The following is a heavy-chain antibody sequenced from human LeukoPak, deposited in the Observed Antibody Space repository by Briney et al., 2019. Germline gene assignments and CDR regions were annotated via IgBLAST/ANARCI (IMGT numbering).Heavy chain of an antibody. CDR2: ISDSGGST. Sequence: GGSLRLSCAASGFTFSSYAMTWVRQAPGKGLEWVSTISDSGGSTQYADSVKGRFTISRDNAKNSLYLQMNSLRAEDTAVYYCARDYLALLGGAPYDAFDIWGQGTMVTVSS. V-gene: IGHV3-23*01. D-gene: IGHD1-26*01. CDR1: GFTFSSYA. CDR3: ARDYLALLGGAPYDAFDI. J-gene: IGHJ3*02.